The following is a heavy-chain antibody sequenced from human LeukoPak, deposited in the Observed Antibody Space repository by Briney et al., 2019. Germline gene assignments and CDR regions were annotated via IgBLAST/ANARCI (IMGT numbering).Heavy chain of an antibody. J-gene: IGHJ5*02. V-gene: IGHV3-30*02. CDR3: ARDSRRSRNNWFDP. Sequence: PGGSLRLSCAASGFTFSSYGMHWVRQAPGKGLEWVAFIRYDGSNKYYADSVKGRFTISRDNSKNTLYLQMNSLRAEDTAVYYCARDSRRSRNNWFDPWGQGTLVTVSS. D-gene: IGHD6-13*01. CDR1: GFTFSSYG. CDR2: IRYDGSNK.